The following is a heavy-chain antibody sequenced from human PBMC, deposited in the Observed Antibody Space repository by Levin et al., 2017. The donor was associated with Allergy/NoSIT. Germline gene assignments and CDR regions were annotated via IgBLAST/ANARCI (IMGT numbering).Heavy chain of an antibody. Sequence: SCAASGFTFSDYDMSWVRQAPGKGLEWVSAISKSGGRTYYADSVKGRFSISRDNSKNTLDLQMTSLTVEDTAVYYCAKGEAASWYNYWGQGTLVTVSS. CDR2: ISKSGGRT. V-gene: IGHV3-23*01. J-gene: IGHJ4*02. CDR3: AKGEAASWYNY. D-gene: IGHD6-13*01. CDR1: GFTFSDYD.